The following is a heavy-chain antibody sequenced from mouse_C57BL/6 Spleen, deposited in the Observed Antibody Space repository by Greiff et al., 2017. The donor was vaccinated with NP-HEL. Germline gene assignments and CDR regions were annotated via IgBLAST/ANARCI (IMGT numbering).Heavy chain of an antibody. V-gene: IGHV1-55*01. D-gene: IGHD2-1*01. CDR1: GYTFTSYW. CDR3: ARGGNFFAY. CDR2: IYPGSGST. Sequence: VQLQQSGAELVKPGASVKMSCKASGYTFTSYWITWVKQRPGQGLEWIGEIYPGSGSTNYNEKFKRKATLTVDTSSSTAYMQLSSLTSEDSAVYYCARGGNFFAYWGQGTLVTVPA. J-gene: IGHJ3*01.